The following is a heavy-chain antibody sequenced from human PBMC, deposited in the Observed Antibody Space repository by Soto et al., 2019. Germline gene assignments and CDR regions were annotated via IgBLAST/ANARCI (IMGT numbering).Heavy chain of an antibody. CDR2: ISGSGFKK. CDR1: GFLIVNFG. D-gene: IGHD1-26*01. J-gene: IGHJ5*02. V-gene: IGHV3-23*01. Sequence: GGSLILRCGASGFLIVNFGRSWVRHAPGKGLEWISSISGSGFKKYYADSVKGRFTISRDNSKSTVYLELNNLSAEDTAVYHCAKNQGVELVPLATVDWFDPWGQGSVVTVS. CDR3: AKNQGVELVPLATVDWFDP.